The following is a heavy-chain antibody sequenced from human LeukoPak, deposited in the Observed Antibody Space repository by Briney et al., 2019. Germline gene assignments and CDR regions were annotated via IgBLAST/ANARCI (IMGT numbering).Heavy chain of an antibody. CDR2: ISYDGSNK. Sequence: GGSLRLSCAASGFTFSNYWMSWVRQAPGKGLEWVAVISYDGSNKYYADSVKGRFTISRDNSKNTLYLQMNSLRAEDTAVYYCASSNRIVGATKGAFDIWGQGTMVTVSS. V-gene: IGHV3-30-3*01. CDR3: ASSNRIVGATKGAFDI. J-gene: IGHJ3*02. CDR1: GFTFSNYW. D-gene: IGHD1-26*01.